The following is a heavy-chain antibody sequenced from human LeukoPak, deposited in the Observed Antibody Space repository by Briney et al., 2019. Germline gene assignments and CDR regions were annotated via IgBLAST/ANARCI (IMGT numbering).Heavy chain of an antibody. CDR3: AREVPSGSFDY. V-gene: IGHV4-59*01. J-gene: IGHJ4*02. CDR2: INYSGST. Sequence: SETLSLTCTVSGGSISSYYWSWIRQPPGKGLEWIGYINYSGSTNYNPSLKSRVTISVDTSKNQFSLKLSSVTAADTAVYYCAREVPSGSFDYWGQGTLVTVSS. D-gene: IGHD1-26*01. CDR1: GGSISSYY.